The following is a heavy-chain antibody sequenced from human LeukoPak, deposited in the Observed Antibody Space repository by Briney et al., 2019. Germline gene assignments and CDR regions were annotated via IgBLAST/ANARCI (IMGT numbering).Heavy chain of an antibody. CDR1: GGSISSYY. CDR3: ARGSVYYDSSGYSDYFDY. CDR2: IYTSGST. D-gene: IGHD3-22*01. Sequence: PSETLSLTCTVSGGSISSYYWSWIRQPAGKGLEWIGRIYTSGSTNYNPSLKSRVTMSVDTSKNQFSLKLSSVTAADTAVYYCARGSVYYDSSGYSDYFDYWGQGTLVTVSS. J-gene: IGHJ4*02. V-gene: IGHV4-4*07.